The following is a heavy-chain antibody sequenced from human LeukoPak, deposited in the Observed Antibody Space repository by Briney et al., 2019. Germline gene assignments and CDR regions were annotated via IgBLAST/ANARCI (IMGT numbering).Heavy chain of an antibody. V-gene: IGHV1-8*01. D-gene: IGHD3-3*01. CDR2: MNPNSGNT. Sequence: ASVTVSCTSSGDTFTTYDVNWVRQATGHGLEWMGWMNPNSGNTGYAQKFQGRVTMTRNTSISTAYMVLSSLRSDDTAVYYCVRTAGIFWSGAYYFDSWGQGTLVTVSS. CDR3: VRTAGIFWSGAYYFDS. CDR1: GDTFTTYD. J-gene: IGHJ4*02.